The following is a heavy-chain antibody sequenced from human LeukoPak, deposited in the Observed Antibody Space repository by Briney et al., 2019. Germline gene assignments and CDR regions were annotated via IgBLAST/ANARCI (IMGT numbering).Heavy chain of an antibody. Sequence: GESLQIYCQGSGYSFTSYWIGWVRQMPGKGLEWMGIIYPGDSDTRYSPSFQGQVTISADKSISTAYLQWSSLKASDTAMYYCASGTGSYGEWIDHWGEGTLVTVSS. V-gene: IGHV5-51*01. D-gene: IGHD1-26*01. CDR3: ASGTGSYGEWIDH. J-gene: IGHJ5*02. CDR1: GYSFTSYW. CDR2: IYPGDSDT.